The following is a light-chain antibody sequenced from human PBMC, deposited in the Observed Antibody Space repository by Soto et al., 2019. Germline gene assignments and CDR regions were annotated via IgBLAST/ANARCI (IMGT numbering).Light chain of an antibody. Sequence: QSALTQPASLSGSPGQSITISCTGTSSDIGAYDCVSWFQQHPGKAPKLMISEVNNRPSGVSNRFSGSKSGNTAYLTISGLQVEDEAEYFCFSLTNTSNRVFGNGTKVT. CDR2: EVN. CDR1: SSDIGAYDC. CDR3: FSLTNTSNRV. V-gene: IGLV2-14*01. J-gene: IGLJ1*01.